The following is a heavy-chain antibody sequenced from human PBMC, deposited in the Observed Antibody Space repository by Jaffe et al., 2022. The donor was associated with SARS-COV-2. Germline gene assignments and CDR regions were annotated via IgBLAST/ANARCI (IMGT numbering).Heavy chain of an antibody. CDR3: VRHWRSGNSYPYYVDS. CDR2: MYYGVTT. V-gene: IGHV4-39*01. D-gene: IGHD3-16*02. J-gene: IGHJ4*02. CDR1: GDSISSSRYY. Sequence: QVQLQESGPGLVKPSETLSLTCTVSGDSISSSRYYWGWIRQPPGKGLEWIGTMYYGVTTYYNPSLKSRVTISADTSENQVSLNLTSVTASDTGVYYCVRHWRSGNSYPYYVDSWGLGILVTVSS.